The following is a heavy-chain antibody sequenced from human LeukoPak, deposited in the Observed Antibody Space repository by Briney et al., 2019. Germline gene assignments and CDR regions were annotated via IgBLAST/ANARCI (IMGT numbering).Heavy chain of an antibody. V-gene: IGHV3-11*05. CDR1: GFTFSDYY. J-gene: IGHJ4*02. D-gene: IGHD1-26*01. Sequence: GGSLRLSCAASGFTFSDYYMSWIRQAPGKGLEWVSYISSSSSYTNYADSVEGRFTISRDNAKNSLYLQMNSLRAEDTAVYYCAKDILRGSYYGGDYWGQGTLVTVSS. CDR2: ISSSSSYT. CDR3: AKDILRGSYYGGDY.